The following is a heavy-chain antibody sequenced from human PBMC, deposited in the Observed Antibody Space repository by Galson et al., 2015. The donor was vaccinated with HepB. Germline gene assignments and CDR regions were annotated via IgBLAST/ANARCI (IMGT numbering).Heavy chain of an antibody. D-gene: IGHD3-10*01. CDR1: GFTLSDFS. Sequence: SLRLSCAASGFTLSDFSMSWVRQAPGKGLEWVSSISSSSNDIYYADSLKGRFIISRDNAKNSLYLQMNSLRGEDTAVYYCAREYRPGFGSGTFYPSWFDPWGQGTLVTVSS. CDR2: ISSSSNDI. J-gene: IGHJ5*02. CDR3: AREYRPGFGSGTFYPSWFDP. V-gene: IGHV3-21*01.